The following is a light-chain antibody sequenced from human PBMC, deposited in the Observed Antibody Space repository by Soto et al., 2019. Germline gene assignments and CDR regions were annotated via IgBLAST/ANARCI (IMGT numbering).Light chain of an antibody. CDR2: AAS. V-gene: IGKV1-12*01. CDR1: QDISSW. J-gene: IGKJ4*01. Sequence: DIQMTQSPSSVSASVGDRVTITCRASQDISSWLAWYQQKPGKAPKLLIYAASSLQSGVPSRFSGSGSGTAFTLTISSLQPEDFATYYCQQANSFPPLTFGGGTKVEIK. CDR3: QQANSFPPLT.